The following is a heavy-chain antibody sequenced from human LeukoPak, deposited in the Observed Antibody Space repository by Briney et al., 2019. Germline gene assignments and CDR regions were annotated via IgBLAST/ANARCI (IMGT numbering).Heavy chain of an antibody. V-gene: IGHV3-23*01. D-gene: IGHD4-11*01. CDR3: ASLHRAYYGMDV. Sequence: GASLRLSCVASGFTFSSYAINWVRQAPGKGLEWVSGTSGSGGRTYYADSVKGRFTISRENSKNTLYLQMNSLRAEDTAVYYCASLHRAYYGMDVWGQGTTVTVSS. J-gene: IGHJ6*02. CDR2: TSGSGGRT. CDR1: GFTFSSYA.